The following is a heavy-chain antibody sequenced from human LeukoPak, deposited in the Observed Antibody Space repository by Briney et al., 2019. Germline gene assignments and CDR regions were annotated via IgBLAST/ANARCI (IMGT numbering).Heavy chain of an antibody. V-gene: IGHV4-59*08. CDR2: INYSGNT. CDR3: ARLNVLDSSVLHHFDH. J-gene: IGHJ4*02. CDR1: GGSISHYY. Sequence: SETLLKTFTVSGGSISHYYWSWIRQPPGEGLEWIAYINYSGNTDYNPSLKSRVTISVETSKNQFSLKLNSVTAADTAVYYCARLNVLDSSVLHHFDHWAEGTLVTVSS. D-gene: IGHD6-13*01.